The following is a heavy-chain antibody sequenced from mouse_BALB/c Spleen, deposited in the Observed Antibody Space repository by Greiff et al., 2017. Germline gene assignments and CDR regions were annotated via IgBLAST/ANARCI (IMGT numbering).Heavy chain of an antibody. J-gene: IGHJ4*01. CDR2: IRSKSNNYAT. D-gene: IGHD3-3*01. Sequence: GGGLVQPKGSLKLSCAASGFTFNTYAMNWVRQAPGKGLEWVARIRSKSNNYATYYADSVKDRFTISRDDSQSMLYLQMNNLKTEDTAMYYCVRRGWDYWGQGTSVTVSS. CDR3: VRRGWDY. V-gene: IGHV10-1*02. CDR1: GFTFNTYA.